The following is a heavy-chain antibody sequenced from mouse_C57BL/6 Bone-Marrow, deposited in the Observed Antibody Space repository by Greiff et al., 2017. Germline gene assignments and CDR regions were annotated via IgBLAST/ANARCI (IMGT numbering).Heavy chain of an antibody. CDR3: ASKGDGWYFDV. CDR1: GYTFTSYW. V-gene: IGHV1-55*01. D-gene: IGHD2-13*01. CDR2: ICPGSGST. J-gene: IGHJ1*03. Sequence: VHVMQPGAEFVKPGASVKMSCEASGYTFTSYWITWVKQSPGQGLEWVGYICPGSGSTNYNDKLKSKVTITIDTATSTVYMQMSSLTSEDAAVYYCASKGDGWYFDVWGTGTAVTVSA.